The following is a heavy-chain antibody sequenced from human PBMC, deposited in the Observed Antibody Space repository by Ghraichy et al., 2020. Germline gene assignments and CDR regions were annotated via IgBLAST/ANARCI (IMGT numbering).Heavy chain of an antibody. D-gene: IGHD1-26*01. CDR2: ISSSGGSI. CDR3: ARDMLNAGAFDY. CDR1: GFTFSSYD. V-gene: IGHV3-48*03. Sequence: GGSLRLSCAASGFTFSSYDMNWVRQAPGKGLEWVSYISSSGGSIYYADSVRGRFTISRDNAKNSLFLQMNSLRAEDTAVYYCARDMLNAGAFDYWGQGTLVTVSS. J-gene: IGHJ4*02.